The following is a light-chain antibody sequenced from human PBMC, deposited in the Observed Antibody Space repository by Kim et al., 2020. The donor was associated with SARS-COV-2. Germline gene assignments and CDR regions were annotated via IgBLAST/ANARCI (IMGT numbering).Light chain of an antibody. Sequence: DIQMTQSPSTLSASVGDRVTITCRASQSIGNWLAWYQQKPGKAPKLLIYKASTLESGVPLRFSGSGSGTEFTLTISSLQPDDFASYYCQQHSSYSAFGQGTKLE. CDR2: KAS. V-gene: IGKV1-5*03. CDR1: QSIGNW. CDR3: QQHSSYSA. J-gene: IGKJ2*01.